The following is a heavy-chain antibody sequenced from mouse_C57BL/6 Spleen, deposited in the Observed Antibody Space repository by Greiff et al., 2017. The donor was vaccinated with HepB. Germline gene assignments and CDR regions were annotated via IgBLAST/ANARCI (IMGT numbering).Heavy chain of an antibody. D-gene: IGHD2-5*01. Sequence: EVKVEESGGGLVQPGGSMKLSCAASGFTFSDAWMDWVRQSPEKGLEWVAEIRNKANNHATYYAESVKGRFTISRDDSKSSVYLQMNSLRAEDTGIYYCTRLFYSNYDAMDYWGQGTSVTVSS. CDR3: TRLFYSNYDAMDY. V-gene: IGHV6-6*01. CDR1: GFTFSDAW. CDR2: IRNKANNHAT. J-gene: IGHJ4*01.